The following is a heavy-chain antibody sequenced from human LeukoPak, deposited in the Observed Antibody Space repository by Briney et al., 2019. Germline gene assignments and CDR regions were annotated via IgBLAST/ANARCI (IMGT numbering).Heavy chain of an antibody. D-gene: IGHD3-22*01. CDR2: IIPLFDTA. V-gene: IGHV1-69*13. CDR3: AREWNYESNGYFYYY. J-gene: IGHJ4*02. CDR1: GDTFSRYG. Sequence: SVKVSCKASGDTFSRYGISWVRQAPGQGLEWMGGIIPLFDTANYAQKFQGRVTITADESTSTAYLELSRLRFEDTAVYYCAREWNYESNGYFYYYWGQGTLVTVSS.